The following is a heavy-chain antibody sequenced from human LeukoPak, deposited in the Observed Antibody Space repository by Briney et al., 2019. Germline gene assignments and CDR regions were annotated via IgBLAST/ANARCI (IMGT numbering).Heavy chain of an antibody. J-gene: IGHJ5*02. CDR3: ARDRSSMSTVITTGKAGFDP. V-gene: IGHV3-7*01. CDR1: EFTFSNYW. D-gene: IGHD3-16*01. Sequence: GGSLRLSCAASEFTFSNYWMNWVRQAPGKGLEWVANIKHDGAEKYYVDSVRGRFTISRDNAKNSLYLQMNSLRAEDAAVYYCARDRSSMSTVITTGKAGFDPWGQGTLVTVSS. CDR2: IKHDGAEK.